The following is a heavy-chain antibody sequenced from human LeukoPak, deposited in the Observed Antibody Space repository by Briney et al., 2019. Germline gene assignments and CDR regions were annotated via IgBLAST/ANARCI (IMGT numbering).Heavy chain of an antibody. V-gene: IGHV3-30*02. J-gene: IGHJ4*02. D-gene: IGHD5/OR15-5a*01. Sequence: GGSLRLSCAASGFTFSSYNMNWVRQAPGKGLEWVTFIRYDGGDTRYAESVKGRFTISRDNSKNTLYLQMNTLRPEDTAVYSCVKDGVYTLDYWGQGTLVTVSS. CDR1: GFTFSSYN. CDR3: VKDGVYTLDY. CDR2: IRYDGGDT.